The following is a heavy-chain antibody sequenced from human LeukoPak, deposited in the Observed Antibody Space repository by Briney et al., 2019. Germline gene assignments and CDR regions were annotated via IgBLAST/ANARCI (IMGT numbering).Heavy chain of an antibody. D-gene: IGHD6-19*01. CDR1: GGSISSSNYY. J-gene: IGHJ6*02. CDR2: IYYSGST. Sequence: PSETLSLTCTVSGGSISSSNYYWGWIRQPPGKGLEWIGSIYYSGSTYYNPSLKSRVTISVDTSKNQFSLKLSSVTAADTAVYYCARRAAVAKKPHYYYGMDVWGQGTTVTVSS. V-gene: IGHV4-39*01. CDR3: ARRAAVAKKPHYYYGMDV.